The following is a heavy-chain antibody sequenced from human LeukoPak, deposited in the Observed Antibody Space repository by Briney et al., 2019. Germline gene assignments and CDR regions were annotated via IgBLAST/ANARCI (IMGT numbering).Heavy chain of an antibody. CDR2: IKSKTDGGTT. CDR3: ARVEMATQTWFDI. CDR1: GFTFSNAW. D-gene: IGHD5-24*01. J-gene: IGHJ3*02. V-gene: IGHV3-15*01. Sequence: GGSLRLSCAASGFTFSNAWMSWVRQAPGKGLEWVGRIKSKTDGGTTDYAAPVKGRFTISRDDSKNTLYLQMNSLKTEDTAVYYCARVEMATQTWFDIWGQGTMVTVSS.